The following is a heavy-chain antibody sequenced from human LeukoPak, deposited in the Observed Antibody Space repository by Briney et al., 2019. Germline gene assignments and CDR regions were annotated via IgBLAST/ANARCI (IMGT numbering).Heavy chain of an antibody. CDR2: IDAGATST. CDR1: GFPVNKYE. D-gene: IGHD2-21*02. Sequence: GGSLRLSCAASGFPVNKYEMHWVRQAPGKGLEWVSYIDAGATSTNYADSVWGRFTLSRDNAQNSVHLQMNSLRDEDTAVYYCVRGRLLRSTKYFDYWGQGALVTVSS. V-gene: IGHV3-48*03. J-gene: IGHJ4*02. CDR3: VRGRLLRSTKYFDY.